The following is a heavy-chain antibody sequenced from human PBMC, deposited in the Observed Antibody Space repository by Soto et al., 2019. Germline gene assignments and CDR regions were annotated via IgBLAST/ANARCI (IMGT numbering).Heavy chain of an antibody. Sequence: VSCKASGGTFSSYAISWVRQAPGQGLEWMGGIIPIFGTANYAQKFQGRVTITADKSTSTAYMELSSLRSEDTAVYYCARDLRYCSSTSCYNWFDPWGQGXLVTVSS. CDR2: IIPIFGTA. D-gene: IGHD2-2*01. CDR1: GGTFSSYA. V-gene: IGHV1-69*06. CDR3: ARDLRYCSSTSCYNWFDP. J-gene: IGHJ5*02.